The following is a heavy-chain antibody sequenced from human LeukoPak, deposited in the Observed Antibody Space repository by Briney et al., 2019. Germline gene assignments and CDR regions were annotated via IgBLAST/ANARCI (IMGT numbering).Heavy chain of an antibody. Sequence: GGSLRLSCAASGFTFSRYWMHWVRQPPGKGLLWVSGINSDGSNTSHADSVKGRFTISRDIAQNTLFLQMNNLRAEDTAVYYCARDRADGYNYGDSFDYWGQGTLVTVSS. D-gene: IGHD5-18*01. CDR1: GFTFSRYW. CDR2: INSDGSNT. CDR3: ARDRADGYNYGDSFDY. V-gene: IGHV3-74*01. J-gene: IGHJ4*02.